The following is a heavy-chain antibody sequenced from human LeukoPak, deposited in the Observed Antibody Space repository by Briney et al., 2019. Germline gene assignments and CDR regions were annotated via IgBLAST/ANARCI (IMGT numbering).Heavy chain of an antibody. J-gene: IGHJ4*02. Sequence: SETLSLTCTVSGGSISSSSYYWGWIRQPPVKGLEWIGSIYYSGSTYYNPSLKSRVTISVDTSKNQFSLKLSSVTAADTAVYDCARDRGYCSGGSCYALWYFDYWGQGTLVTVSS. V-gene: IGHV4-39*07. CDR2: IYYSGST. D-gene: IGHD2-15*01. CDR3: ARDRGYCSGGSCYALWYFDY. CDR1: GGSISSSSYY.